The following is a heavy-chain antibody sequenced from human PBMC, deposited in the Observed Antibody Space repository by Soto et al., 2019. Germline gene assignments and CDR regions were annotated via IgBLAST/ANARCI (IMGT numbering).Heavy chain of an antibody. CDR3: ARDQEVNYSDYGGSDYYYGMDV. D-gene: IGHD4-17*01. Sequence: SETVSLTCTVSGDSISSGGYYWSWIRQHPGKGLEWIGYIYYSGSAYYNPSLKSRVTISVDTSQNQFSLKLSSVTAADTAVYYCARDQEVNYSDYGGSDYYYGMDVWGQGTPVTVS. V-gene: IGHV4-31*02. CDR1: GDSISSGGYY. CDR2: IYYSGSA. J-gene: IGHJ6*02.